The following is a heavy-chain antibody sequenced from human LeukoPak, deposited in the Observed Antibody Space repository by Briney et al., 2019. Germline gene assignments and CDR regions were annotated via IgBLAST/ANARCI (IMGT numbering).Heavy chain of an antibody. D-gene: IGHD6-19*01. J-gene: IGHJ4*02. CDR2: IIPIFGTA. Sequence: SVKVSCKASGYTFMSYGISWVRQAPGQGLEWMGGIIPIFGTANYAQKFQGRVTITADESTSTAYMELSSLRSEDTAVYYCARARQEYSSGWYRGGTYYFDYWGQGTLVTVSS. V-gene: IGHV1-69*13. CDR1: GYTFMSYG. CDR3: ARARQEYSSGWYRGGTYYFDY.